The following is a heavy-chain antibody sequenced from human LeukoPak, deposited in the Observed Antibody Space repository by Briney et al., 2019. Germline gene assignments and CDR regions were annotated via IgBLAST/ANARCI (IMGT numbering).Heavy chain of an antibody. CDR3: ARQGTYSSAIGMGY. D-gene: IGHD6-19*01. CDR1: GYTFNNHY. V-gene: IGHV1-46*02. CDR2: INPSGGST. J-gene: IGHJ4*02. Sequence: ASVKVSCKASGYTFNNHYMYWVRQAPGQGLEWMGVINPSGGSTSYAQKFQGRVTMTRDTSTRTVYMEVNSLRSEDTAVYYCARQGTYSSAIGMGYWGQGTLVAVSS.